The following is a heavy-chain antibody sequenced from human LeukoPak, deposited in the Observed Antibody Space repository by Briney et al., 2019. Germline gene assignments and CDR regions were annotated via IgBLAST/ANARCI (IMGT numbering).Heavy chain of an antibody. Sequence: PGGSLRLSCAASGFTFSSDALSWVRQAPGKGLEWVSAISDSGGSTSYADSVKGRFTISRDNSKNTLYLQMNSLRAEDTAAYHCAKDIGWGSAHYVYWGQGTLVTVSS. V-gene: IGHV3-23*01. D-gene: IGHD3-16*01. CDR2: ISDSGGST. CDR1: GFTFSSDA. CDR3: AKDIGWGSAHYVY. J-gene: IGHJ4*02.